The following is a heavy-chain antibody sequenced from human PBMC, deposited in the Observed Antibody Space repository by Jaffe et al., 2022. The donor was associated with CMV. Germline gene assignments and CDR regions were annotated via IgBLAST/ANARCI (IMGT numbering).Heavy chain of an antibody. J-gene: IGHJ6*03. V-gene: IGHV1-69*09. Sequence: QVQLVQSGAEVKKPGSSVKVSCKASGGTFSSYAISWVRQAPGQGLEWMGRIIPILGIANYAQKFQGRVTITADKSTSTAYMELSSLRSEDTAVYYCARDPGIAAAGYYYYMDVWGKGTTVTVSS. CDR3: ARDPGIAAAGYYYYMDV. CDR1: GGTFSSYA. CDR2: IIPILGIA. D-gene: IGHD6-13*01.